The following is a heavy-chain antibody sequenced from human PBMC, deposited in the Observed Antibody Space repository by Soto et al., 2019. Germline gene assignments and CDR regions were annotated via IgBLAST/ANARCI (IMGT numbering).Heavy chain of an antibody. V-gene: IGHV3-23*01. CDR3: AKDRQFSSDYKSAGHHND. D-gene: IGHD3-22*01. CDR1: GFTFRNQD. CDR2: ISGRGGVT. Sequence: EVQLLESGGGLVQPGGSLRLTCVGSGFTFRNQDMRWVRQAPGKGLEWVSGISGRGGVTYYADSAKGRFTISRDNSKNTLYLQMNKLRTNDTAVYYCAKDRQFSSDYKSAGHHNDWCQVTLVTVSS. J-gene: IGHJ4*02.